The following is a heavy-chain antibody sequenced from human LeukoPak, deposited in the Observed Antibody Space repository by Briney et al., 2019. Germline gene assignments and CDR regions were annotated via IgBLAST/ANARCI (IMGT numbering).Heavy chain of an antibody. J-gene: IGHJ4*02. CDR3: ARHPNSNWDY. Sequence: GGSLRLSCAASGFTFRNYWMSWVRQVPGKGLEWVVNINEGGNEKNYVDSVKGRFTASRDNAQNSLYLQMNSLRVEDTAVYYCARHPNSNWDYWGQGTLVTVSS. CDR1: GFTFRNYW. V-gene: IGHV3-7*03. CDR2: INEGGNEK. D-gene: IGHD6-13*01.